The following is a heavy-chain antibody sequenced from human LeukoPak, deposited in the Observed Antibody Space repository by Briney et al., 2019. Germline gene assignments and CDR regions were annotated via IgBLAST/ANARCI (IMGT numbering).Heavy chain of an antibody. D-gene: IGHD4-23*01. CDR2: IYYSGST. V-gene: IGHV4-39*07. Sequence: PSETLSLTCTVSGGSISSSSYYWGWIRQPPGKGLEWIGSIYYSGSTYYNPSLKSRVTISVDTPKNQFSLKLSSVTAADTAVYYCARAVYGGNSRRLDYWGQGTLVTVSS. J-gene: IGHJ4*02. CDR3: ARAVYGGNSRRLDY. CDR1: GGSISSSSYY.